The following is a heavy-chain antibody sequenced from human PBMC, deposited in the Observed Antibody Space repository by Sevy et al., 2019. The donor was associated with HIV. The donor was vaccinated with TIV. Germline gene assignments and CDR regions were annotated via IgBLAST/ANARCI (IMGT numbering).Heavy chain of an antibody. V-gene: IGHV3-53*01. D-gene: IGHD2-15*01. CDR1: GFTVNTNY. Sequence: GGSLRLSCTASGFTVNTNYMSWVRQAPEKGLEWVSVIYSGGSTYYADSEKGRFTISRDNSKNTVYLQMNSLRAEDTAVYYCARFSGGSKGTAFDYWGQGTLVTVSS. CDR2: IYSGGST. J-gene: IGHJ4*02. CDR3: ARFSGGSKGTAFDY.